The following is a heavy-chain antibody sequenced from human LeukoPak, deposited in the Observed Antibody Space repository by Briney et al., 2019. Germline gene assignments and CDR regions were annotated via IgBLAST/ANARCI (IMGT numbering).Heavy chain of an antibody. Sequence: PSVKVSCKASGYTFTGYYMHWVRQAPGQGLEWMGIINPSGGSTSYAQKFQGRVTMTRDTSTSTVYMELSSLRSEDTAVYYCARSSGRSPNRDYMDVWGKGTTVTISS. D-gene: IGHD1-14*01. CDR3: ARSSGRSPNRDYMDV. J-gene: IGHJ6*03. CDR2: INPSGGST. CDR1: GYTFTGYY. V-gene: IGHV1-46*01.